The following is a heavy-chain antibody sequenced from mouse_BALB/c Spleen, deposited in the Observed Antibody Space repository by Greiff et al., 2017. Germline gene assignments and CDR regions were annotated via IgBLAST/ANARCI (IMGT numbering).Heavy chain of an antibody. D-gene: IGHD2-3*01. CDR1: GYTFTSYV. Sequence: EVKLVESGPELVKPGASVKMSCKASGYTFTSYVMHWVKQKPGQGLEWIGYINPYNDGTKYNEKFKGKATLTSDKSSSTAYMELSSLTSEDSAVYYCARGGWPLGQFDYWGQGTTLTVSS. CDR2: INPYNDGT. J-gene: IGHJ2*01. V-gene: IGHV1-14*01. CDR3: ARGGWPLGQFDY.